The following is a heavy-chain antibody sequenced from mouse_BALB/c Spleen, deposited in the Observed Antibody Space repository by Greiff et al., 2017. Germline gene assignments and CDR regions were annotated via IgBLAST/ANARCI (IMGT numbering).Heavy chain of an antibody. CDR3: ARGADY. CDR1: GYTFTDYW. J-gene: IGHJ3*01. CDR2: IDTSDSYT. Sequence: QVQLQQPGAELVMPGASVKMSCKASGYTFTDYWMHWVKQRPGQGLEWIGAIDTSDSYTSYNQKFKGKATLTVDESSSTAYMQLSSLTSEDSAVYYCARGADYWGQGTLVTVAA. V-gene: IGHV1-69*01.